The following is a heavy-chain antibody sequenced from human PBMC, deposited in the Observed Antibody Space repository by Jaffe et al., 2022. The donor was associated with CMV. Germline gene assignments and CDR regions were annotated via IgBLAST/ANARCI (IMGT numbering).Heavy chain of an antibody. D-gene: IGHD1-7*01. CDR3: AARLELPGYAGY. CDR2: ISGSGGST. J-gene: IGHJ4*02. V-gene: IGHV3-23*01. Sequence: EVQLLESGGGLVQPGGSLRLSCAASGFTFSSYAMSWVRQAPGKGLEWVSAISGSGGSTYYADSVKGRFTISRDNSKNTLYLQMNSLRAEDTAVYYCAARLELPGYAGYWGQGTLVTVSS. CDR1: GFTFSSYA.